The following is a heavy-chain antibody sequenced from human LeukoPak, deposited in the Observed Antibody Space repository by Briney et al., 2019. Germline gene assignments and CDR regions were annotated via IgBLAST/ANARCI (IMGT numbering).Heavy chain of an antibody. CDR2: INPNSGGT. CDR3: ARLGIVVVPAAIPQDY. CDR1: GYTFTGYY. V-gene: IGHV1-2*02. Sequence: ASVKVSCKASGYTFTGYYMHWVRQAPGQGLEWMGWINPNSGGTNYAQKFQGRVTMTRDTSISTAYMERSRLGSDDTAVYYCARLGIVVVPAAIPQDYWGQGTLVTVSS. D-gene: IGHD2-2*02. J-gene: IGHJ4*02.